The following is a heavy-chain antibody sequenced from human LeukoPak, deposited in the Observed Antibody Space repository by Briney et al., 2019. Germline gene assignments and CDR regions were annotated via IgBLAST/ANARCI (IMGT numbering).Heavy chain of an antibody. CDR2: INPNSGGT. V-gene: IGHV1-2*02. CDR3: ARAGPELRYCSGGSCYSVWFDP. CDR1: GYTFTVYY. Sequence: ASVKVSCKASGYTFTVYYMHWVRQASGQGLEWMGWINPNSGGTNYAQKFQGRVTMTRDTSISTAYMELSRLRSDDTAVYYCARAGPELRYCSGGSCYSVWFDPWGQGTLVTVSS. J-gene: IGHJ5*02. D-gene: IGHD2-15*01.